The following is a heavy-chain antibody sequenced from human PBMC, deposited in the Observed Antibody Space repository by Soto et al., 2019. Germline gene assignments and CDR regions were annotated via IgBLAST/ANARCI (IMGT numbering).Heavy chain of an antibody. J-gene: IGHJ4*02. V-gene: IGHV3-23*01. CDR2: ISGSGGST. CDR3: EKVSPPAVVPAAMLGGVFDY. CDR1: GFTFSSYA. D-gene: IGHD2-2*01. Sequence: GGSLRLSCAASGFTFSSYAMSWVRQAPGKGLEWVSAISGSGGSTYYADSVKGRFTISRDNSKNTLYLQMNSLRAEDTAVYSCEKVSPPAVVPAAMLGGVFDYWGQGTLVTVSS.